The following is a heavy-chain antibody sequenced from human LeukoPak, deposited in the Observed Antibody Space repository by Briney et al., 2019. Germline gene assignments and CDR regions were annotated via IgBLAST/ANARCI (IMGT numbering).Heavy chain of an antibody. V-gene: IGHV3-7*01. CDR1: GFTFSNYW. J-gene: IGHJ4*02. CDR3: ARIGYSSSSTDY. Sequence: GGSLRLSCAASGFTFSNYWMSWVRQAPGKGLEWVANVNQDESVKYYVDSLKGRFTVSRDNAKNLLYLQMNNLRAEDTAMYYCARIGYSSSSTDYWGQGTLVTVSS. CDR2: VNQDESVK. D-gene: IGHD6-13*01.